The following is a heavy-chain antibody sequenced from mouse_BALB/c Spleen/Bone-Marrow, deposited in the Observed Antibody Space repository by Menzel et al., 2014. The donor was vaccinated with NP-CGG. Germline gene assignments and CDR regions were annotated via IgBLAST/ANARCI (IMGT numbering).Heavy chain of an antibody. Sequence: QVQLQQSGPGLVQPSQRLSITCTVSGFSLTSYGVHWVRQSPGKGLEWLGVIWSGGSTDYNAAFISRLSISKDNSKSQVFFKMNSLQANDTAIYYCARNQGNYVSWFAYWGQGTLVTVSA. CDR3: ARNQGNYVSWFAY. D-gene: IGHD2-1*01. J-gene: IGHJ3*01. CDR2: IWSGGST. V-gene: IGHV2-2*02. CDR1: GFSLTSYG.